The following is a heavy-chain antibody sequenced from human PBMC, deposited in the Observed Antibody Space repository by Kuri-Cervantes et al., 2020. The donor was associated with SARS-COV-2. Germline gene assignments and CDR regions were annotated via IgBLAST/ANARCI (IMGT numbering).Heavy chain of an antibody. J-gene: IGHJ3*02. CDR1: GGSVSSGSYY. D-gene: IGHD3-22*01. Sequence: GSLRLSCTVSGGSVSSGSYYWSWIRQPPGNGLEWFGYIYYSGSTNYNPSLKSRVTISVDTSKNQFSLKLSSVTAADTAVYYCARYTRAMIVVVTGARAFDIWGQGTMVTVSS. CDR3: ARYTRAMIVVVTGARAFDI. CDR2: IYYSGST. V-gene: IGHV4-61*01.